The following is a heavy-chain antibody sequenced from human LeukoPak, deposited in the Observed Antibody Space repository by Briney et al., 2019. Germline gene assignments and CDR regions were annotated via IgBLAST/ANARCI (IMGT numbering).Heavy chain of an antibody. D-gene: IGHD3-16*02. V-gene: IGHV1-2*02. CDR2: INPNSGGT. CDR1: GYTFTGYY. CDR3: ALSFPLDPYYFDY. Sequence: ASVKVSCKASGYTFTGYYMHWVRQAPGQGLEWMGWINPNSGGTNYAQKFQGRVTMSRDTSISTAYMELSRLRSDDTAVYYCALSFPLDPYYFDYWGQGTLVTVSS. J-gene: IGHJ4*02.